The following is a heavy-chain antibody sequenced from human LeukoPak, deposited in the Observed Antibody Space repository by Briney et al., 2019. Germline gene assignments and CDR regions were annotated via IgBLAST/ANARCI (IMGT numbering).Heavy chain of an antibody. J-gene: IGHJ3*02. V-gene: IGHV4-39*01. CDR2: IYYSGST. Sequence: PSETLSLTCTVSGFSISSSSYYWGRIRQPPGKGLEWIGSIYYSGSTYYNPSLKSRVTISVDTSKNQFSLKLSSVTAADTAVYYCARLDVLLWFGELFDAFDIWGQGTMVTVSS. CDR3: ARLDVLLWFGELFDAFDI. D-gene: IGHD3-10*01. CDR1: GFSISSSSYY.